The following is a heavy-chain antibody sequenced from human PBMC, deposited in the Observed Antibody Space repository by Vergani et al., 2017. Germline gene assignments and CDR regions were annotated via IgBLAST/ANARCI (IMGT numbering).Heavy chain of an antibody. V-gene: IGHV3-30*18. J-gene: IGHJ6*02. Sequence: QVQLVESGGGVVQPGRSLRLSCAASGFTFSSYGMHWVRQAPGKGLEWVAVISYDGGNKYYADSVKGRFTISRDNSKNTLYLQMNSLRAEDTAVYYCAKEGDYYYYYGMDVWGQGTTVTVSS. CDR1: GFTFSSYG. CDR3: AKEGDYYYYYGMDV. CDR2: ISYDGGNK.